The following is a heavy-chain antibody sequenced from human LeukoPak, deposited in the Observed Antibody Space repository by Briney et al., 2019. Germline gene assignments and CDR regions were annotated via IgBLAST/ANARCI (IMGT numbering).Heavy chain of an antibody. CDR1: GYSISSGFY. CDR2: IYHSGST. D-gene: IGHD1-26*01. V-gene: IGHV4-38-2*02. J-gene: IGHJ3*02. CDR3: ASTYSLYDAFDI. Sequence: SETLSLTCTVSGYSISSGFYWGWIRQPPGKGLEWIGNIYHSGSTYYNPSLKSRVTISVDTSKNQFSLKLISVTAADTAVYFCASTYSLYDAFDIWGQGTMVTVSS.